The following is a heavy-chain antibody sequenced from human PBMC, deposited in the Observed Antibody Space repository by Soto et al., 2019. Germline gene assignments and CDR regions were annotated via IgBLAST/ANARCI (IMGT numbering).Heavy chain of an antibody. J-gene: IGHJ3*02. CDR3: ARGEGSGWSYDAFDI. V-gene: IGHV1-69*13. CDR2: IIPIFGTA. CDR1: GGTFSSYA. Sequence: SVKVYCKASGGTFSSYAISWVRRAPGQGLEWMGGIIPIFGTANYAQKFQGRVTITADESTSTAYMELSSLRSEDTAVYYCARGEGSGWSYDAFDIWGQGTMVTVSS. D-gene: IGHD6-19*01.